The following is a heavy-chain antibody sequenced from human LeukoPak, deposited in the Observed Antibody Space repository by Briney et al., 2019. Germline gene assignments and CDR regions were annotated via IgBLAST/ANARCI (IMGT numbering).Heavy chain of an antibody. CDR2: IIPIFGTA. D-gene: IGHD4/OR15-4a*01. Sequence: SVKVSCKVSGYTLTELSMHWVRQAPGKGLEWMGGIIPIFGTANYAQKFQGRVTITTDESTSTAYMELSSLRSEDTAVYYCARERANMGDRHYYYMDVWGKGTTVTVSS. V-gene: IGHV1-69*05. CDR3: ARERANMGDRHYYYMDV. CDR1: GYTLTELS. J-gene: IGHJ6*03.